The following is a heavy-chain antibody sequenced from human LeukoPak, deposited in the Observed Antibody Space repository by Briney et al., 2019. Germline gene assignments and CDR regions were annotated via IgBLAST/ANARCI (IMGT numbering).Heavy chain of an antibody. CDR2: INSDGSIT. Sequence: GGSLRLSCAASGFTFSSHWMHWVRQAPAKGLVWVSRINSDGSITTYADSVKGRFTVSRDNAKNSLYLQMNSLRAEDTAVYYCARDQTSNFGSGSYYPDAFDIWGQGTMVTVSS. V-gene: IGHV3-74*03. D-gene: IGHD3-10*01. J-gene: IGHJ3*02. CDR3: ARDQTSNFGSGSYYPDAFDI. CDR1: GFTFSSHW.